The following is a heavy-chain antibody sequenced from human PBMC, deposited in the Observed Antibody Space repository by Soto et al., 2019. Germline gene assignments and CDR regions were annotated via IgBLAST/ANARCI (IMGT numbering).Heavy chain of an antibody. Sequence: QVQLVQSGAELKKPGSSVKVSCQASGGTFSNYAISWVRRAPGQGLEWMGKIIPIFGTTNYAQNFRGRVTITADEYTTTAYMELSSLRSDDTALYYCARELPPAPGSFREDALDIWGQGTMITVSS. V-gene: IGHV1-69*15. D-gene: IGHD6-13*01. CDR1: GGTFSNYA. CDR3: ARELPPAPGSFREDALDI. CDR2: IIPIFGTT. J-gene: IGHJ3*02.